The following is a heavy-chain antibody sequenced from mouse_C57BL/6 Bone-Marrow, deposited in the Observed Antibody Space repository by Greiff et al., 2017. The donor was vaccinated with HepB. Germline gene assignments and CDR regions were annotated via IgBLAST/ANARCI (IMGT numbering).Heavy chain of an antibody. CDR3: AREGGHYGNAYYYAMDY. D-gene: IGHD2-1*01. CDR2: INPNNGGT. J-gene: IGHJ4*01. Sequence: VQLQQSGPELVKPGASVKISCKASGYTFTDYYMNWVKQSHGKSLEWIGDINPNNGGTSYNQKFKGKATLTADKSSSTAYMELRSLTSEDSAVYYCAREGGHYGNAYYYAMDYWGQGTSVTVSS. CDR1: GYTFTDYY. V-gene: IGHV1-26*01.